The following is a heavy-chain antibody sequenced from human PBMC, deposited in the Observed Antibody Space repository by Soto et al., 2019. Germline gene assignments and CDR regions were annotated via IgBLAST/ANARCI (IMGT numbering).Heavy chain of an antibody. J-gene: IGHJ4*02. V-gene: IGHV1-69*01. CDR3: ALSYGSYHYGAY. CDR2: IIPLFDTP. CDR1: GGPFSSYA. Sequence: QVQLVQSGAEVKKPGSSVKVSCKASGGPFSSYAITWVRQAPGQGLEWLGGIIPLFDTPNYAQRFQGRVTITADESTSTSYMELSGLISDDTAVYYCALSYGSYHYGAYWGQVTLVTVSS. D-gene: IGHD4-17*01.